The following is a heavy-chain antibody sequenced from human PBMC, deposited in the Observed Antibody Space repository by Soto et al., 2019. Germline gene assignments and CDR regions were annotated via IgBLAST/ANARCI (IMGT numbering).Heavy chain of an antibody. CDR1: GFTFSGYA. CDR2: ISGSGDST. V-gene: IGHV3-23*01. Sequence: EVQLLESGGSLVQPGGSLRLSCAGSGFTFSGYAMSWVRQTPGKGLEWLSAISGSGDSTYSAASVKGRFTISRDNSKNTLYLQMNSLSAEDTAVYYCTKTSGWYVMDDWGQGTTVIVSS. CDR3: TKTSGWYVMDD. D-gene: IGHD6-19*01. J-gene: IGHJ6*02.